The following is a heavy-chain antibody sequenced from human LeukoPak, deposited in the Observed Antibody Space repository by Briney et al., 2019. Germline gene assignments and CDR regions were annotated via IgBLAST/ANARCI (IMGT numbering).Heavy chain of an antibody. CDR3: ARGWYFDY. D-gene: IGHD2-15*01. J-gene: IGHJ4*02. CDR1: GFTFSRYA. Sequence: GGSLRLSCAASGFTFSRYAMTWVRQAPGKGLEWVLIISGSGGSTYYADSVKGRFTISRDNSKNTLFLQMNSLRAEDTAVYYCARGWYFDYWGQGTLVTVSS. V-gene: IGHV3-23*01. CDR2: ISGSGGST.